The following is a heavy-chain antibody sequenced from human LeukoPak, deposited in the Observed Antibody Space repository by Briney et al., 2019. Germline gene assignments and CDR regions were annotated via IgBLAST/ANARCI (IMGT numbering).Heavy chain of an antibody. J-gene: IGHJ4*02. CDR1: GFTFSNYW. Sequence: GGSLRLSCAASGFTFSNYWMHWVRQAPGKGLEWVSYISSSGSYTNYADSVKGRFTISRDNAKNSLYLQMNSLRAEDTSVYFCERGSVYYDRVLDCWGQGTLVTVSS. CDR3: ERGSVYYDRVLDC. V-gene: IGHV3-11*03. CDR2: ISSSGSYT. D-gene: IGHD3-16*01.